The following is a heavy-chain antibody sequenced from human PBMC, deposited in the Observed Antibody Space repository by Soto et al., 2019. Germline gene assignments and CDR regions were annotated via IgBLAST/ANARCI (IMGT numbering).Heavy chain of an antibody. Sequence: SETLSLTCFVSGASISSTYWWSWVRQTPGKRLEWIGQIYHTGTTSYNPSLKNRVTISLDKSNNQFSLRLTSMTAADTAVYYCATLPPRIVGVMTVLPTWGQGTLVTVSS. J-gene: IGHJ5*02. CDR1: GASISSTYW. V-gene: IGHV4-4*02. D-gene: IGHD2-15*01. CDR2: IYHTGTT. CDR3: ATLPPRIVGVMTVLPT.